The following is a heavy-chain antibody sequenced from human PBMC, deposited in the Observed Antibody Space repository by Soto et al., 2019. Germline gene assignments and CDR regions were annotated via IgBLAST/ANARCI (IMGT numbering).Heavy chain of an antibody. CDR2: IVPSLDTT. Sequence: SVKVSCKASGGTFSSSGFSWVRQAPGQGLEWMGMIVPSLDTTNYAQKFQARVTITADEVTSTAYMELRSLRSEDTAVYYCARWPQPRYTADPYAVDVWGQGTRVTVS. CDR3: ARWPQPRYTADPYAVDV. D-gene: IGHD3-16*02. J-gene: IGHJ6*01. V-gene: IGHV1-69*11. CDR1: GGTFSSSG.